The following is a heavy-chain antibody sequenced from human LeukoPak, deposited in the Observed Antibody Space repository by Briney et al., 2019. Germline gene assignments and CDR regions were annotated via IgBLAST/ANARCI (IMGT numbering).Heavy chain of an antibody. D-gene: IGHD3-22*01. Sequence: SETLSLTCTVSGGSISSYYWSWIRQPPGKGLEWIGYIYYSGSTYYNPSLRSRVTISVDTSKNQFSLKLSSVTAADTAVYYCARSSAGRYYYDSSGFIYYYYYMEVWGKGTTVTISS. J-gene: IGHJ6*03. V-gene: IGHV4-59*01. CDR3: ARSSAGRYYYDSSGFIYYYYYMEV. CDR2: IYYSGST. CDR1: GGSISSYY.